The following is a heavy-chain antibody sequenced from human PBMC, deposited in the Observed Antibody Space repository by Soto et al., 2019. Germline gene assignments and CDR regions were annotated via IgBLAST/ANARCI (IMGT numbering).Heavy chain of an antibody. D-gene: IGHD2-2*01. CDR2: VTDSGGST. CDR1: GFTFSSYA. J-gene: IGHJ5*02. CDR3: AKDPMPYTRGSEDCFDP. V-gene: IGHV3-23*01. Sequence: EVQLLESGGALVQPGGSLRLSCAASGFTFSSYAMSWVRQAPGKGLEWVSTVTDSGGSTYYADSVKGRFTISRDNSKHTLYLQMSGLRAEDTAVYYCAKDPMPYTRGSEDCFDPWGQGTLVTVSS.